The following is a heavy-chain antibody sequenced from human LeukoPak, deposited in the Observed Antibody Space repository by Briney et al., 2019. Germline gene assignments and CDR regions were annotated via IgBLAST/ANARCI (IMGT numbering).Heavy chain of an antibody. Sequence: GGSLRLSCAASGFTFEDYAMHWVRQAPGKGLEWVSGISWNSGSIGYADSVKGRFTISRDNAKNSLYLQMNSLRVEDTALYYCAKGEYFDEDDAFDIWGQGTMVTVSS. CDR2: ISWNSGSI. V-gene: IGHV3-9*01. D-gene: IGHD3-9*01. CDR3: AKGEYFDEDDAFDI. CDR1: GFTFEDYA. J-gene: IGHJ3*02.